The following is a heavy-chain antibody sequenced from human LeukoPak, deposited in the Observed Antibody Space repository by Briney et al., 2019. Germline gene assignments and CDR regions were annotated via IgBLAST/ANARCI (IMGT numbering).Heavy chain of an antibody. Sequence: PSQTLSLTRTVSGGSISSGSYYWSWLRQTAGKGLEWIGRIYTSGSTNYNPSLKSRVTISVDTSKNQFSLKLNSVIAADTAVYYCARGHSSNWDPKAAFDIWGQGTMVTVSS. CDR2: IYTSGST. D-gene: IGHD6-13*01. CDR3: ARGHSSNWDPKAAFDI. CDR1: GGSISSGSYY. J-gene: IGHJ3*02. V-gene: IGHV4-61*02.